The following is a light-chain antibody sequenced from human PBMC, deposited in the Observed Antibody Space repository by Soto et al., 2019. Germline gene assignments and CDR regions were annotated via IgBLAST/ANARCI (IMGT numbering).Light chain of an antibody. J-gene: IGLJ2*01. Sequence: QSALTQPASVSGSLGQSITISCTGTSSDVGGYNSVSRYQHHPGKVPKLMIYEVINRPSGVSNRFSGSKSGNTASLTISGLQPEDEADYYCSSYTSSITVVFGGGTKLTVL. CDR3: SSYTSSITVV. CDR2: EVI. CDR1: SSDVGGYNS. V-gene: IGLV2-14*01.